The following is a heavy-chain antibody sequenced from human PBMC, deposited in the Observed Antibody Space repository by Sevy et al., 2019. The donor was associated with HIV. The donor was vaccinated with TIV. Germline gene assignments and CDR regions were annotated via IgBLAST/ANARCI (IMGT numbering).Heavy chain of an antibody. D-gene: IGHD5-18*01. V-gene: IGHV3-21*03. Sequence: GGSVRLSCTAAGFTFSGYTMNWVRQAPGKGLEWISSISSTSSYIEYADSVKGRFTISRDNAKNSLYLQMNSLTAEDTAVYFCVRATYISGSDYFDYWGQGTLVTVSS. CDR2: ISSTSSYI. CDR3: VRATYISGSDYFDY. CDR1: GFTFSGYT. J-gene: IGHJ4*02.